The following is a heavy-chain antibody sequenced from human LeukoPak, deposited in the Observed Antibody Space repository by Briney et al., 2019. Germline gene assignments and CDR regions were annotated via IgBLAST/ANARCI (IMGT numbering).Heavy chain of an antibody. CDR3: ARGKYDSSGYPLLGFDY. Sequence: GGSLRLSCAASGFSLSSCWMSWVRQAPGKGLEWVANINEDGSEQYYVDSVKGRFTTSRDNAKKSLYLQMNSLRAEDTAVYYCARGKYDSSGYPLLGFDYWGQGTLVTVSS. J-gene: IGHJ4*02. D-gene: IGHD3-22*01. V-gene: IGHV3-7*01. CDR2: INEDGSEQ. CDR1: GFSLSSCW.